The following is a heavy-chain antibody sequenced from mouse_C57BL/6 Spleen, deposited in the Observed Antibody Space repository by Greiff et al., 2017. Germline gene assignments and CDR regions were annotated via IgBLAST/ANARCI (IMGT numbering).Heavy chain of an antibody. Sequence: VQLQQPGAELVKPGASVKLSCKASGYTFTSYWMQWVKQRPGQGLEWIGEIDPSDSYTNYNQKFKGKATLTVDTSSSTAYMQLSSLTSEDSAVYYCATSHLRFAYWGQGTLVTVSA. J-gene: IGHJ3*01. CDR1: GYTFTSYW. CDR2: IDPSDSYT. D-gene: IGHD6-1*01. V-gene: IGHV1-50*01. CDR3: ATSHLRFAY.